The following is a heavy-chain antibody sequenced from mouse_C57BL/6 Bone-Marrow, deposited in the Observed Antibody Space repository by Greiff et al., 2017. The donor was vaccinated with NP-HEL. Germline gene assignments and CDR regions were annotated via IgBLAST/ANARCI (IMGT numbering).Heavy chain of an antibody. V-gene: IGHV5-6*01. CDR1: GFTFSSYG. CDR3: ARQGHYGISPYYFDY. Sequence: EVKLMESGGDLVKPGGSLKLSCAASGFTFSSYGMSWVRQTPDKRLEWVATISSGGSYTYYPDSVKGRFTISRDNAENTLYLQMSSLKSEDTAMYYWARQGHYGISPYYFDYWGQGTTLTVSS. J-gene: IGHJ2*01. CDR2: ISSGGSYT. D-gene: IGHD1-1*01.